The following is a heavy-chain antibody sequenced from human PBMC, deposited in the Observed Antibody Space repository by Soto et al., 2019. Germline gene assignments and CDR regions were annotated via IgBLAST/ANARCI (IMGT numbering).Heavy chain of an antibody. V-gene: IGHV5-51*01. D-gene: IGHD2-2*02. CDR2: IYPGDSDT. Sequence: PGESLKISCKGPGYSFISYWIGWVRQMPGKGLEWMGIIYPGDSDTRYSPSFQGQVTISADKSISTAYLQWSSLKASDTAMYYCARLGGWGHCSNTRCYTFDYWGQGTPVTVSS. CDR3: ARLGGWGHCSNTRCYTFDY. CDR1: GYSFISYW. J-gene: IGHJ4*02.